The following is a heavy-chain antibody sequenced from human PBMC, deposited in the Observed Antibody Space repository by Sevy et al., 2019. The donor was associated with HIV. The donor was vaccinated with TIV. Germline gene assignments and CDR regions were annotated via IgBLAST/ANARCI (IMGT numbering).Heavy chain of an antibody. D-gene: IGHD2-2*01. CDR3: TRRDPDCSSISCPYGMDV. CDR2: IRSKANSYAT. CDR1: GFTFSGSA. Sequence: GGSLRLSCAASGFTFSGSAMHWVRQASGKGLEWVGRIRSKANSYATAYAASVKGRFTISRDDSKNTAYLQMNSLKTEDTAVYYCTRRDPDCSSISCPYGMDVWGQGTTVTVSS. V-gene: IGHV3-73*01. J-gene: IGHJ6*02.